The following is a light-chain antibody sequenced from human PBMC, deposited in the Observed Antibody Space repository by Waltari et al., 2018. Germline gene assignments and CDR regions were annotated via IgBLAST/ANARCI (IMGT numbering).Light chain of an antibody. V-gene: IGKV4-1*01. CDR3: QQYYDSPHT. CDR1: QSLFYSPNGRDY. Sequence: DIVMTQSPESLAVSLGERATVNCRSNQSLFYSPNGRDYLAWYQQRPRQPPSLLLSWASVREPGVPDRFSGSGSATDFTLTIASLQAEDVATYFCQQYYDSPHTFGQGTKLDIK. CDR2: WAS. J-gene: IGKJ2*01.